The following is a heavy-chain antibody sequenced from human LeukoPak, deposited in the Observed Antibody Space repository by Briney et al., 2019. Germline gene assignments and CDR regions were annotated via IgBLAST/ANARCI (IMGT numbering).Heavy chain of an antibody. D-gene: IGHD5-24*01. V-gene: IGHV1-69*06. CDR3: ASGWPGHVPEY. CDR1: GGTFSSYA. J-gene: IGHJ4*02. Sequence: GASVKVSCKASGGTFSSYAISWVRQAPGQGLEWMGGVIPIFGTANYAQKFQGRVTITADKSTSTAYMELSSLRSEDTAVYYCASGWPGHVPEYWGQGTLVTVSS. CDR2: VIPIFGTA.